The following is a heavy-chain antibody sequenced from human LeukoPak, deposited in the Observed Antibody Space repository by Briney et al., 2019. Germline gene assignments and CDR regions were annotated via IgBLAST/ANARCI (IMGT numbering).Heavy chain of an antibody. CDR2: ISYDGSNK. CDR1: GFIFRSYA. D-gene: IGHD3-10*02. CDR3: ARDYVRGVFDY. Sequence: GGAVRLSCAGCGFIFRSYAMHWVRQARGKGLEGVAVISYDGSNKYYADSVKGRFTISRDNSKNTLYLQMYSPRAEHTAVYYCARDYVRGVFDYWGQGTLVTVSS. J-gene: IGHJ4*02. V-gene: IGHV3-30*04.